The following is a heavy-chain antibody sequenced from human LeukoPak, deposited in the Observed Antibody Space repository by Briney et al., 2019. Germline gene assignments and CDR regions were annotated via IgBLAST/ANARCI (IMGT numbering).Heavy chain of an antibody. CDR1: GGSISSYN. Sequence: PSETLSLTCTVSGGSISSYNWSWIRLPPGKGLEWIGYLSKSGNTNYSPSLKSRVTISVDTSKNQFSLKLSSVTAADTAVYYCARVGTTVTADYWGQGTLVTVSS. J-gene: IGHJ4*02. D-gene: IGHD4-17*01. CDR2: LSKSGNT. V-gene: IGHV4-59*01. CDR3: ARVGTTVTADY.